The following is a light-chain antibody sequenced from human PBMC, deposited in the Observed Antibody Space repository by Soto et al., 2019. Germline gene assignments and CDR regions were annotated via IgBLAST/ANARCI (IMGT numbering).Light chain of an antibody. CDR1: QDIYIY. CDR2: DAS. J-gene: IGKJ5*01. CDR3: QQYNSYSIN. Sequence: IQKTQSPSSLSVSVGHRHPITCGASQDIYIYLSWYQQKPGKAPRIMIYDASNLETGVTSRFSGSGSGTEFTLTISSLQPEDFATYYCQQYNSYSINCGKGTQLEIK. V-gene: IGKV1-33*01.